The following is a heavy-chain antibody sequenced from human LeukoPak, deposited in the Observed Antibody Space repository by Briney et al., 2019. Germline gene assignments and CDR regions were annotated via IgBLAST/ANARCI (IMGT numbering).Heavy chain of an antibody. CDR3: ARHDSFIPY. V-gene: IGHV3-23*01. CDR1: GFTFSDYA. D-gene: IGHD3-16*02. J-gene: IGHJ4*02. Sequence: GGSLRLSCVASGFTFSDYAMSWVRQAPGKGLEWVSGISDSGGSTYYAGSVKGRCTISRDNSKNTVSLQMNNLRAEDTAVYFCARHDSFIPYWGQGTLVTVTS. CDR2: ISDSGGST.